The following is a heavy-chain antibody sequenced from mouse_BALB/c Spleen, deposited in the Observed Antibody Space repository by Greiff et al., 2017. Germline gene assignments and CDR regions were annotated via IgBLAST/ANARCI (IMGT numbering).Heavy chain of an antibody. CDR3: ARSPSWEGYFDY. D-gene: IGHD4-1*01. CDR2: ISSGSSTI. Sequence: EVKLVESGGGLVQPGGSRKLSCAASGFTFSSFGMHWVRQAPEKGLEWVAYISSGSSTIYYADTVKGRFTISRDNPKNTLFLQMTSLRSEDTAMYYCARSPSWEGYFDYWGQGTTLTVSS. CDR1: GFTFSSFG. J-gene: IGHJ2*01. V-gene: IGHV5-17*02.